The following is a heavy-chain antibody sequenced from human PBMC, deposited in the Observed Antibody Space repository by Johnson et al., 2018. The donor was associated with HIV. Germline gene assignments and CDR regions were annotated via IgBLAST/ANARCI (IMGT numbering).Heavy chain of an antibody. J-gene: IGHJ3*02. CDR1: GFTFSSYA. V-gene: IGHV3-23*01. Sequence: EVQVLESGGGLVQPGGSLRLSCAASGFTFSSYAMRWVRQAPGKGLEWVSAISGSGGSTYYADSVKGRFTISRDNSKNTLYLQMNSLRAEDTAVYYCATAGVVTIFGVVIPTDAFDIWGQGTMVTVSS. D-gene: IGHD3-3*01. CDR3: ATAGVVTIFGVVIPTDAFDI. CDR2: ISGSGGST.